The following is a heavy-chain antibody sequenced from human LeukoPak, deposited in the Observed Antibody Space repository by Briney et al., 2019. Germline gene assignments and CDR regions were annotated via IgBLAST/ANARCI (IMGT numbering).Heavy chain of an antibody. V-gene: IGHV1-2*02. CDR3: RTDRYGDYGDYIDY. CDR2: INPNSGGT. J-gene: IGHJ4*02. D-gene: IGHD4-17*01. Sequence: ASVKVSCKASGYTFTDYYIHWVRQAPGQGLEWMGWINPNSGGTNYALKFQGRVTMTRDTSISTAYMELSRLRSDDTAVYYCRTDRYGDYGDYIDYWGQGTLVTVSS. CDR1: GYTFTDYY.